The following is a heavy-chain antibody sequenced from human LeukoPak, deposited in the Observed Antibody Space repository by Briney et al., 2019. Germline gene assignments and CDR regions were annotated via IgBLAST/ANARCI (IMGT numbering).Heavy chain of an antibody. CDR3: ARLSSSWDPVVG. J-gene: IGHJ4*02. D-gene: IGHD6-13*01. CDR2: INPSGGST. CDR1: GYTFTSYY. V-gene: IGHV1-46*01. Sequence: ASVTVSCTASGYTFTSYYMHWVRQAPGQGLEWMGIINPSGGSTSYAQKFQGRVTMTRDTSTSTVYMELSSLRSEDTAVYYCARLSSSWDPVVGWGQGTLVTVSS.